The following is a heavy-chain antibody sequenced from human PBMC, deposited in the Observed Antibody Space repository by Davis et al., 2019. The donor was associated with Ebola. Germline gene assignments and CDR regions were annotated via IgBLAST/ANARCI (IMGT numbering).Heavy chain of an antibody. D-gene: IGHD3-10*01. CDR3: ARAALLWFREPPGP. CDR1: GGSITSNGYY. Sequence: SETLSLTCSVSGGSITSNGYYWSWIRQPPGKGLEWIGEINHSGSTNYNPSLKSRVTISVDTSKNQFSLKLSSVTAADTAVYYCARAALLWFREPPGPWGQGTLVTVSS. CDR2: INHSGST. V-gene: IGHV4-39*07. J-gene: IGHJ5*02.